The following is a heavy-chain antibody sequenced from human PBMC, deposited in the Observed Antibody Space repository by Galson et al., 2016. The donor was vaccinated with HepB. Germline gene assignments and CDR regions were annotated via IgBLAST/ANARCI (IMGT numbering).Heavy chain of an antibody. D-gene: IGHD3-9*01. CDR1: GLTFNTYS. V-gene: IGHV3-21*01. J-gene: IGHJ4*02. Sequence: SLRLSCAASGLTFNTYSMNWVRQAPGKGLEWVSCISSSSTYIYYADSVKGRFTISRDNAKKSLYLQMNSLRAEDTAVYYCARADYDVLTGFFFWGQGTLVTVSS. CDR3: ARADYDVLTGFFF. CDR2: ISSSSTYI.